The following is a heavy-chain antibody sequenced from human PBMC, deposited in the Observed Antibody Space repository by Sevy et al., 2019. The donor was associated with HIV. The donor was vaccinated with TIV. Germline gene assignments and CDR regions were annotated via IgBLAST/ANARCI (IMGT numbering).Heavy chain of an antibody. CDR2: IWYDGSNK. Sequence: GGSLRLSCAVSGFLFRNYGMHWVRQAPGKGLEWVAVIWYDGSNKNYADSVEGRFTISRDNSKNMLYLEMDSLGVEDTAVYYCARHKTAMENIDYWGQGTLVTVSS. J-gene: IGHJ4*02. CDR1: GFLFRNYG. CDR3: ARHKTAMENIDY. V-gene: IGHV3-33*01. D-gene: IGHD5-18*01.